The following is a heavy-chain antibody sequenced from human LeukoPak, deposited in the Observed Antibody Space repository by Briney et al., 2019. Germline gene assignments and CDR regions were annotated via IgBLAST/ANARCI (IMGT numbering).Heavy chain of an antibody. CDR1: GFTFSGYG. CDR2: IRSDGSNK. V-gene: IGHV3-30*02. CDR3: AKDASSFCSSSSCYSIHY. J-gene: IGHJ4*02. D-gene: IGHD2-2*01. Sequence: GGSLRLSCAASGFTFSGYGLHWVRQAPGKGLEWVTFIRSDGSNKYFADSVRGRFTVSRDNSKNTLYLQMNSLRVEDTAVYYCAKDASSFCSSSSCYSIHYWGQGTLVTVSS.